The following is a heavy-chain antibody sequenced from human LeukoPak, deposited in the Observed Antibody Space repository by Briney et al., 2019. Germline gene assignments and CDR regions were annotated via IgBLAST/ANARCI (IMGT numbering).Heavy chain of an antibody. CDR1: GGSFRGYY. Sequence: SETLSLTCAISGGSFRGYYCTWLRQPPGKGLEWIGEITPTGITYYSPSLKGRLTMFSTGTSNDQFSLNLTSVTAADTGVYYCARAKRDSEWLRYWGPGIVVAVS. CDR3: ARAKRDSEWLRY. V-gene: IGHV4-34*01. J-gene: IGHJ4*02. D-gene: IGHD3-3*01. CDR2: ITPTGIT.